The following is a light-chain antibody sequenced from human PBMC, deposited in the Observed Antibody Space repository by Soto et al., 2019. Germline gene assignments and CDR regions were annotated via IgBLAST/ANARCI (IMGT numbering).Light chain of an antibody. V-gene: IGKV1-9*01. CDR3: QQLTNFRFT. J-gene: IGKJ2*01. Sequence: IPLTQSPSSLSASVGDRVTITCRASQGINKFLAWYQQRPEKAPQLLVYGASTLQSGVPSRFSGSGSGTDFTLTISSLQPEDFATYYCQQLTNFRFTFGQGTKLDIK. CDR2: GAS. CDR1: QGINKF.